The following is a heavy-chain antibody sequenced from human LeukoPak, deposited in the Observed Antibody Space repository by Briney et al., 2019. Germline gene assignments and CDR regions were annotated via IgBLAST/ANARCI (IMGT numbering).Heavy chain of an antibody. CDR3: ARALRVVPESPFDY. Sequence: GGSLRLSCAASGFTFSSYSMNWVRQAPGKGLEWVSYISSSSSTIYYADSVKGRFTISRDNAKNSLYLQMNSLRAEDTAVYYCARALRVVPESPFDYWGQGTLVTVSS. D-gene: IGHD2-2*01. CDR1: GFTFSSYS. CDR2: ISSSSSTI. V-gene: IGHV3-48*04. J-gene: IGHJ4*02.